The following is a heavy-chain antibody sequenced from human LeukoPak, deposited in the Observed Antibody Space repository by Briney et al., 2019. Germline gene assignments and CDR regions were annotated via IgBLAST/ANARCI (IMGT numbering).Heavy chain of an antibody. CDR1: GYTFSHYG. Sequence: ASVKVSCKASGYTFSHYGISWVRQAPGQGLEWMGWISTYNGNTNYAQKVQVRVTMTTDTSTSNAYMELRSLRSYDTDVYYCARDLCSSASCYVDYYYYGMDVWGQGTTVTVSS. CDR3: ARDLCSSASCYVDYYYYGMDV. D-gene: IGHD2-2*01. J-gene: IGHJ6*02. V-gene: IGHV1-18*01. CDR2: ISTYNGNT.